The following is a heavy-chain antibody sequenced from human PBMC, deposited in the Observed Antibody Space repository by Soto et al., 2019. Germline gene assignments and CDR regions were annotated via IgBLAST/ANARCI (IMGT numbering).Heavy chain of an antibody. CDR3: ARPTYCGGDCYWFDP. V-gene: IGHV5-51*01. D-gene: IGHD2-21*02. J-gene: IGHJ5*02. CDR1: GYSFTGYW. Sequence: GESQKISCKRSGYSFTGYWIGCVRQMPGKGLEWMGIIYPGDSDTRYSPSFQGQVTISADKSISTAYLQWSSLKASDTAMYYCARPTYCGGDCYWFDPRGQGTLVAVSS. CDR2: IYPGDSDT.